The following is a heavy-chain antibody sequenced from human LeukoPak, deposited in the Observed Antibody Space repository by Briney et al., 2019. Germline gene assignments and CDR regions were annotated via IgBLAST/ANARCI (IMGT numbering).Heavy chain of an antibody. J-gene: IGHJ6*02. CDR3: ARVGDPESLSYYGMDV. Sequence: PGGSLRLSCAASGFTFSSYAMHWVRQAPGKGLEWVAVISYDGSNTYYADSVKGRFTISRDNSKNTLYLQMNSLRAEDTAVYYCARVGDPESLSYYGMDVWGQGTTVTVSS. CDR1: GFTFSSYA. V-gene: IGHV3-30*04. D-gene: IGHD3-10*01. CDR2: ISYDGSNT.